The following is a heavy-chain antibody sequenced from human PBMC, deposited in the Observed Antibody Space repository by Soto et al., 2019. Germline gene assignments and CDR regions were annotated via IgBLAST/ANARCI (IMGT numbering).Heavy chain of an antibody. CDR3: ARGITGIPANFDY. V-gene: IGHV1-24*01. D-gene: IGHD1-20*01. Sequence: ASVKVSCKVSGYTLTELSMHWARQAPGKGLEWMGGFDPEDGETIYAQKFQGRVTMTRDTSTSTVYMELSSLRSEDTAVYYCARGITGIPANFDYWGQGTLVTVSS. CDR1: GYTLTELS. J-gene: IGHJ4*02. CDR2: FDPEDGET.